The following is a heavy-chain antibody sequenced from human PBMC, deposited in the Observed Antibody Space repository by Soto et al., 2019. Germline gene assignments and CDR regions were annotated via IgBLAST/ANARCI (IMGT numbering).Heavy chain of an antibody. V-gene: IGHV4-31*03. CDR1: GGSISSGGYY. J-gene: IGHJ5*02. Sequence: PSETLSPTCTVSGGSISSGGYYWSWIRQHPGKGLEWIGYIYYSGSTYYNPSLKSRVTISVDTSKNQFSLKLSSVTAADTAVYYCARVRGYSGYVVGRWFDPWGQGTLVTVSS. D-gene: IGHD5-12*01. CDR2: IYYSGST. CDR3: ARVRGYSGYVVGRWFDP.